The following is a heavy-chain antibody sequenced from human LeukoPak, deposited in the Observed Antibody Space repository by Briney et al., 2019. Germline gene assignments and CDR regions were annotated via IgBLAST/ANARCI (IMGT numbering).Heavy chain of an antibody. CDR2: IKEDGSEK. D-gene: IGHD6-19*01. CDR3: ARDRGYTNGPYYFDH. V-gene: IGHV3-7*01. CDR1: GFTFSRYW. J-gene: IGHJ4*02. Sequence: GGSLRLSCAASGFTFSRYWMSWVRQAPGKGLEWVANIKEDGSEKYYVDSVKGRFTISRDNAKNSLYLQMNSLRAEDTAVYYCARDRGYTNGPYYFDHWGQGTLVTVSS.